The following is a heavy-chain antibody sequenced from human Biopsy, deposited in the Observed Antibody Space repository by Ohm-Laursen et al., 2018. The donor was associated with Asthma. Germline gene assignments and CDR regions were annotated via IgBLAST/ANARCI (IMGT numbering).Heavy chain of an antibody. CDR2: INSDGTAA. Sequence: SLRLSCAAPGFTFSSYSMHWVRQVPGQGLVWVSHINSDGTAATYADSVKGRFTVSRDNAKNTLYLQMNSLRAEDTAVYFCTASFAYWGQGSLVTVSS. V-gene: IGHV3-74*03. J-gene: IGHJ4*02. CDR3: TASFAY. D-gene: IGHD5-18*01. CDR1: GFTFSSYS.